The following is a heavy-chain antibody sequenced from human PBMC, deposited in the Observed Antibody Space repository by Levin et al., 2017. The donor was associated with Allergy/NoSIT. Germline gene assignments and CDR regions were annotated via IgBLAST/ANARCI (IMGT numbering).Heavy chain of an antibody. CDR2: IYTGGNT. Sequence: SCAASGFTVSSNYMSWVRQAPGKGLEWVSIIYTGGNTYYADSVKGRFSISRDNSKNTLYLQMNSLRAEDTAMYYCAREGSVYGDYYFDYWGQGTLVTVSS. CDR3: AREGSVYGDYYFDY. CDR1: GFTVSSNY. J-gene: IGHJ4*02. V-gene: IGHV3-53*01. D-gene: IGHD4-17*01.